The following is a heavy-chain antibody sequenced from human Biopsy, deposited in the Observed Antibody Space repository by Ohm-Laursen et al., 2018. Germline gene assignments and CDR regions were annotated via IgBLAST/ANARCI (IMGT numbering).Heavy chain of an antibody. J-gene: IGHJ6*02. CDR3: VRSNYHYYGFDV. CDR1: GGSISRDY. Sequence: SDTLSLTCTVSGGSISRDYWAWIRQPPGKGLQWIGYTYYSWSTNYNPSLNSRVTIAVDTSKNQFSLRLTSVTAADTAVYYCVRSNYHYYGFDVWGQGTTVTVSS. V-gene: IGHV4-59*07. CDR2: TYYSWST.